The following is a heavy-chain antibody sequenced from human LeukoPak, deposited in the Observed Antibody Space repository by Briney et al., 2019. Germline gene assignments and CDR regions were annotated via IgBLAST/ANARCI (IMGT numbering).Heavy chain of an antibody. CDR1: EFTYNSPV. CDR2: IVVGSGYT. D-gene: IGHD3-16*01. J-gene: IGHJ6*03. Sequence: ASVKVSCKASEFTYNSPVIQWIRQARGRRLEWIGWIVVGSGYTNYAQKFQERVTFTRDMSTRTVYMELSSLRSEDTAVYYCAVGSNYYYMDVWGKGTTVTISS. V-gene: IGHV1-58*02. CDR3: AVGSNYYYMDV.